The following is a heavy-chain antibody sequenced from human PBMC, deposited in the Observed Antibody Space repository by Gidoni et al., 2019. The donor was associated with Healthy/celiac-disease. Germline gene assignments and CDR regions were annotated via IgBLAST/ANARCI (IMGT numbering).Heavy chain of an antibody. CDR1: GFTFSSYW. Sequence: EVQLVESGGGLVQPGGSLRLSCAASGFTFSSYWMHWVRQAPGKGLVWVSRINSDGSSTSYADSVKGRFTISRDNAKNTLYLQMNSLRAEDRAVYYCARGVGGSGLFDYWGQGTLVTVSS. D-gene: IGHD3-16*01. CDR2: INSDGSST. CDR3: ARGVGGSGLFDY. J-gene: IGHJ4*02. V-gene: IGHV3-74*01.